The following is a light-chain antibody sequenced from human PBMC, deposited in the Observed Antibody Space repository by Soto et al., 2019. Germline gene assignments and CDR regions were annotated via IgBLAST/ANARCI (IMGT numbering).Light chain of an antibody. CDR3: SSYTSTSTLYV. CDR1: SSDVGSYNL. J-gene: IGLJ1*01. Sequence: QSALTQPASVSGSPGQSITISCTGTSSDVGSYNLVSWYRQHPGKAPELMIYDVANRPSGVSDRFSGSKSGNTASLTISGLQTEDEADYYCSSYTSTSTLYVFGTGTKVTVL. V-gene: IGLV2-14*02. CDR2: DVA.